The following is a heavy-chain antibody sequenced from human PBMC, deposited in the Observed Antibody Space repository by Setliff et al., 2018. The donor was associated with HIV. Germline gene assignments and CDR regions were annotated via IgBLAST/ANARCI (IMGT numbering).Heavy chain of an antibody. CDR2: IYTSGST. V-gene: IGHV4-61*02. Sequence: SETLSLTCTVSGGSISSGSYYWSWIRQPAGKGLEWIGRIYTSGSTNYNPSLKSRVTISVDTSKNQFSLKLNTVTAADTAVYYCAREAPQIYCGGGSCYSALDYWGQGTLVTVSS. CDR3: AREAPQIYCGGGSCYSALDY. D-gene: IGHD2-15*01. CDR1: GGSISSGSYY. J-gene: IGHJ4*02.